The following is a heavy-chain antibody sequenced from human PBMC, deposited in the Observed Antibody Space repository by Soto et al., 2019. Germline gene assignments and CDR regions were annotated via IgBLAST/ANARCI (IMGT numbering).Heavy chain of an antibody. V-gene: IGHV1-69*04. Sequence: QVRMVQSGAEVKKPGSSVKVSCRNSGGTFGTYTFSWVRQAPGQGLEWMGRITPILGITTYAQKFQGRVTITADRSTSTAYMDLSSLRSEDTAMYYCARVVGEGWFDTWGQGTLVTVSS. CDR2: ITPILGIT. CDR1: GGTFGTYT. D-gene: IGHD2-15*01. CDR3: ARVVGEGWFDT. J-gene: IGHJ5*02.